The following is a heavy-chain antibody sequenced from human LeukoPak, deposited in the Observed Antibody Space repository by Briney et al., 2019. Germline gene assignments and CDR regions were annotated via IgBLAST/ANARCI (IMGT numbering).Heavy chain of an antibody. Sequence: GALRLSCAASGFTFDDYTMHWVRQAPGKSLEWVSLISWDGGSTYYADSVKGRFTISRDNSKNSLYLQMNSLRTEDTALYYCARNYYDTKTYYFDYWGQGTLVTVSS. CDR3: ARNYYDTKTYYFDY. CDR2: ISWDGGST. CDR1: GFTFDDYT. J-gene: IGHJ4*02. D-gene: IGHD3-22*01. V-gene: IGHV3-43*01.